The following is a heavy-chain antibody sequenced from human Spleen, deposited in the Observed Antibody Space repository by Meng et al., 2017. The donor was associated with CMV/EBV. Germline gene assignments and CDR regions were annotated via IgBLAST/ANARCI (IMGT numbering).Heavy chain of an antibody. CDR1: GFTVSSNY. Sequence: VLLVEAGGGLIRPGGSLRLSCAASGFTVSSNYISWVRQAPGKGLEWVSVIYSVGSTYYADSVKGRFTISRDNSKNTLYLQMNSLRAEDTAVYYCAGSIAVSPFDYWGQGTLVTVAS. J-gene: IGHJ4*02. D-gene: IGHD6-19*01. V-gene: IGHV3-53*01. CDR2: IYSVGST. CDR3: AGSIAVSPFDY.